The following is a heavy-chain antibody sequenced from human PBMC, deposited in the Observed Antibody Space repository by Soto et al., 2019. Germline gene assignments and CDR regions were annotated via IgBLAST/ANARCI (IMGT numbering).Heavy chain of an antibody. D-gene: IGHD1-26*01. CDR3: ARDPGDRNGMIV. CDR1: GFTFSSYA. J-gene: IGHJ6*02. CDR2: ISYDGSNK. V-gene: IGHV3-30*14. Sequence: GGSLRLSCAASGFTFSSYAMHWVRQAPGKGLEWVAVISYDGSNKYYADSVKGRFTISRDNSKNTLYLQMNSLRAEDTAVYYCARDPGDRNGMIVWGQGTTVTSP.